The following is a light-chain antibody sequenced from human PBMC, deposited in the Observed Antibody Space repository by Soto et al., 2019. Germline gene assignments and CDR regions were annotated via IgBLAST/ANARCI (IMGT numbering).Light chain of an antibody. CDR1: QSVSSN. Sequence: EIVMTQSPATLSVSPGERATLSCRASQSVSSNLAWYQQKPGQAPRLLIYGASSRATGIPDRFSGSGSGTEFTLTISRLQSEDFAVYYCNHYNTWSPWTFGQEIKVEIK. CDR3: NHYNTWSPWT. J-gene: IGKJ1*01. CDR2: GAS. V-gene: IGKV3-15*01.